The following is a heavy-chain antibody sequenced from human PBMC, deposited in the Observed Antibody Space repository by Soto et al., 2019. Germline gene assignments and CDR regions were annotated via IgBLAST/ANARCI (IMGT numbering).Heavy chain of an antibody. CDR1: GYTFTNYG. D-gene: IGHD3-10*01. V-gene: IGHV1-18*01. CDR3: ARGVGSGSYYNQYNWFDP. CDR2: INVYNGNT. Sequence: QVQLVQSGGEVKKPGASVKVSCKASGYTFTNYGISWVRQAPGQGLEWMGWINVYNGNTKYAQKVQGRVTMTTDTTTRIAYMELRSLRSDYTAVYYSARGVGSGSYYNQYNWFDPWGQGTLVTVSS. J-gene: IGHJ5*02.